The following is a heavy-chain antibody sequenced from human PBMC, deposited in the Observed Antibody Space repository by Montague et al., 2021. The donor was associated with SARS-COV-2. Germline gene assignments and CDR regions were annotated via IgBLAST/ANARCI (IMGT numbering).Heavy chain of an antibody. CDR2: IDWDDDK. D-gene: IGHD1-26*01. Sequence: VKPTQTLTLTCTFSGFSLSTSGMCVSWIRQPPGKALEWLALIDWDDDKCYSTSLKTRLTISKDTSKNQVVLTMTNMDPVDTATYYCARIKWELLSSSYYGMDVWGQGTTVTVSS. CDR3: ARIKWELLSSSYYGMDV. V-gene: IGHV2-70*01. J-gene: IGHJ6*02. CDR1: GFSLSTSGMC.